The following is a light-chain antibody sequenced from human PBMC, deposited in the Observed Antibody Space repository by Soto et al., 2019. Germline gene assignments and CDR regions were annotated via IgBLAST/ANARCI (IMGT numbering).Light chain of an antibody. V-gene: IGLV2-14*01. Sequence: QSALTQPASVSGSPGQSITISFTGTSTDVGGYHYVSWYQLHPGEPPKLLIFEVTTPPSGVSNRFSGYKSGNTASLTISGLHAEVDADYFCTSYTTSATDVFASGTTVTV. J-gene: IGLJ1*01. CDR3: TSYTTSATDV. CDR1: STDVGGYHY. CDR2: EVT.